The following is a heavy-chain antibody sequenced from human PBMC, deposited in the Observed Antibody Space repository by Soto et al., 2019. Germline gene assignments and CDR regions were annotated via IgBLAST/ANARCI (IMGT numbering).Heavy chain of an antibody. CDR1: GFSLSTSGVG. V-gene: IGHV2-5*01. CDR2: IYWNDDK. CDR3: AHSLGYSGYAPDSYYYGMDV. Sequence: QITLKESGPTLVNPTQTLTLTCTFSGFSLSTSGVGVGWIRQPPGKALEWLALIYWNDDKRYSPSLKSRLTITKDTSKNQVVLTMTNMDPVDTATYYCAHSLGYSGYAPDSYYYGMDVWGQGTTVTVSS. J-gene: IGHJ6*02. D-gene: IGHD5-12*01.